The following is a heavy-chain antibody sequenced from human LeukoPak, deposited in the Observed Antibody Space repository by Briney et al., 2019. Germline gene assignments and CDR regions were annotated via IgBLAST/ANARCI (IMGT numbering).Heavy chain of an antibody. Sequence: ASVKVSCKASGYTFTSYAMNWVRQAPGQGLEWMGWISAYNGNTNYAQKLQGRVTMTTDTSTSTAYMELRSLRSDDTAVYYCARVRPSGYSSGWYDYWGQGTLVTVSS. CDR2: ISAYNGNT. D-gene: IGHD6-19*01. J-gene: IGHJ4*02. CDR3: ARVRPSGYSSGWYDY. V-gene: IGHV1-18*01. CDR1: GYTFTSYA.